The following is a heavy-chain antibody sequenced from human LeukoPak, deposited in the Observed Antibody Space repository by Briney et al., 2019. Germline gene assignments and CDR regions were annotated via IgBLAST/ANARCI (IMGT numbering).Heavy chain of an antibody. CDR3: ARHTVTHEGADY. J-gene: IGHJ4*02. CDR2: IYYSGST. Sequence: NPSETLSLTCTVSGGSISSSSYYWGWIRQPPGKGLEWIGSIYYSGSTYYNPSLKSRVTISVDTSKNQFSLKLSSVTAADTAVYYCARHTVTHEGADYWGQGTLVTVSS. V-gene: IGHV4-39*01. D-gene: IGHD4-17*01. CDR1: GGSISSSSYY.